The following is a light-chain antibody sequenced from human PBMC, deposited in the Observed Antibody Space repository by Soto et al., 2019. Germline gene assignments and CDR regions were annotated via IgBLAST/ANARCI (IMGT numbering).Light chain of an antibody. V-gene: IGKV3-20*01. CDR2: GAS. CDR3: QQYGSSGT. Sequence: EIVLTQSPATLSLSPGERATLSCRASQSVSSYLAWYRQKPCQAPRLLIYGASSRATGIPDRFSGSGSGTDFTPTSSRLEPEDFAVYYCQQYGSSGTFGQGTKVDIK. J-gene: IGKJ1*01. CDR1: QSVSSY.